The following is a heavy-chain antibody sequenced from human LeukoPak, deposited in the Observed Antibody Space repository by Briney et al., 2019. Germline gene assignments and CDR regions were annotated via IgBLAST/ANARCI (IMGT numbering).Heavy chain of an antibody. CDR2: ISYDGSNK. D-gene: IGHD2-2*01. CDR1: GFTFSSYA. V-gene: IGHV3-30-3*01. J-gene: IGHJ4*02. CDR3: STSRFCSSTSCLFPFDN. Sequence: GGSLRLSCAASGFTFSSYAMHWVRQAPGKGLEWVAVISYDGSNKYYADSLKGRFTISRDNAKNSLYLQINSLRAEDTAVYYCSTSRFCSSTSCLFPFDNWGQGTLVTVSS.